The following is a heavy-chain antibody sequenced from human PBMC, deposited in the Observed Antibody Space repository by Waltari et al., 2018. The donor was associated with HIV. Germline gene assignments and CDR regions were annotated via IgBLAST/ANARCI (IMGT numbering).Heavy chain of an antibody. CDR3: ASLGGVRLGESSLFGT. J-gene: IGHJ1*01. CDR1: GFTFSSSA. Sequence: QLVESGGGVVHPGGALTLSCASSGFTFSSSAIHSVPQSPGKGVAWVGPIRNRVNNSAATYSASASGRLISSRDESKYKALLQMTSLTAEEPALSYCASLGGVRLGESSLFGTRGQGTLV. CDR2: IRNRVNNSAA. D-gene: IGHD3-16*02. V-gene: IGHV3-73*01.